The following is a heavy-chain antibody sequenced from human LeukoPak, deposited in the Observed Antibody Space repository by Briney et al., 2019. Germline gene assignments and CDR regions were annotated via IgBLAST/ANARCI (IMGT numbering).Heavy chain of an antibody. Sequence: PSETLSLTCTVSGGSISSYYWSWIRQPAGKGLEYLGRIYSTGSTNYNPSLRSRVTISVDTSKNHFSLKLSSVTAADTAVYYCARDQTYSGSGIYTYFDYWGQGILVTVSS. D-gene: IGHD3-10*01. CDR3: ARDQTYSGSGIYTYFDY. J-gene: IGHJ4*02. CDR2: IYSTGST. V-gene: IGHV4-4*07. CDR1: GGSISSYY.